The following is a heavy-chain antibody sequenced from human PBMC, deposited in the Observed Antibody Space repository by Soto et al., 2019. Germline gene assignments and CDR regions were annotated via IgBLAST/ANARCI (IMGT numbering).Heavy chain of an antibody. V-gene: IGHV1-18*04. D-gene: IGHD6-13*01. Sequence: ASVKVSCKASGYTFTSYGISWVRQAPGQGLEWMGWISAYNGNTNYAQKLQGRVTMTTDTSTSTAYMELRSLRSDDTAVYYCASGARSSSWFSLDPWGQGTLVTVSS. CDR2: ISAYNGNT. CDR1: GYTFTSYG. J-gene: IGHJ5*02. CDR3: ASGARSSSWFSLDP.